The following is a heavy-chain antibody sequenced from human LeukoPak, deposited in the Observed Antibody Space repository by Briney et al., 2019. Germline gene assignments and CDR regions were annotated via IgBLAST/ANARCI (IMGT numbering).Heavy chain of an antibody. Sequence: ASVKVSCKVSGYTLTELSMHWVRQAPGKGLEWMGGFDPEDDETIYAQKFQGRVTMTEDTSTDTAYMELSSLRSEDTAVYYCATAPRQWLVLSVGQTFDYWGQGTLVTVSS. V-gene: IGHV1-24*01. D-gene: IGHD6-19*01. CDR2: FDPEDDET. J-gene: IGHJ4*02. CDR1: GYTLTELS. CDR3: ATAPRQWLVLSVGQTFDY.